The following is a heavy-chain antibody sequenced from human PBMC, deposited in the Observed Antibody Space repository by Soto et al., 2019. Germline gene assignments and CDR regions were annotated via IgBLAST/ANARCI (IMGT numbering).Heavy chain of an antibody. D-gene: IGHD3-3*01. CDR3: ARQSPHYDFWSGYYKGRYFDY. Sequence: SETLSLTCAVSGGSFSGYYWSWIRQPPGKGLEWIGGIYYSGSTYYNPSLKSRVTISVDTSKNQFSLKLSSVTAADTAVYYCARQSPHYDFWSGYYKGRYFDYWGQGTLVTVSS. V-gene: IGHV4-34*01. CDR2: IYYSGST. CDR1: GGSFSGYY. J-gene: IGHJ4*02.